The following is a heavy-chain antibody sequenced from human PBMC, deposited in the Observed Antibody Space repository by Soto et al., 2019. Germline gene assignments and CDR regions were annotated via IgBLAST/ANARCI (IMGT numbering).Heavy chain of an antibody. D-gene: IGHD6-19*01. V-gene: IGHV3-30*18. Sequence: GGSLRLSCAASGFTFSSYGMHWVRQAPGKGLEWVAVISYDGSNKYYADSVKGRFTISRDNSKNTLYLQMNSLRAEDTAVYYCAKDLRGWYAFDIWGQGTMVTVSS. CDR2: ISYDGSNK. CDR3: AKDLRGWYAFDI. J-gene: IGHJ3*02. CDR1: GFTFSSYG.